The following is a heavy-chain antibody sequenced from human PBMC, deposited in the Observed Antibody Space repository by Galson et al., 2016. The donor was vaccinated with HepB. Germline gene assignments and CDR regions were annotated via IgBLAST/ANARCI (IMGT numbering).Heavy chain of an antibody. CDR1: GGSISTDY. J-gene: IGHJ6*02. CDR3: ARDVGYYGPDNYESYYYIMDV. Sequence: SETLSLTCTVSGGSISTDYWTWIRQAPGRGLEWIGYVFHNGRTDYNPSPKSRVTISVDTSKKQFSLKVSSVTAADTAVYYCARDVGYYGPDNYESYYYIMDVWGQGTTVTVSS. D-gene: IGHD3-10*01. V-gene: IGHV4-59*01. CDR2: VFHNGRT.